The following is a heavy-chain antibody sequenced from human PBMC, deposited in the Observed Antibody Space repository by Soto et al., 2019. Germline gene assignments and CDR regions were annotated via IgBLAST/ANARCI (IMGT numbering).Heavy chain of an antibody. CDR2: IKSKTDGGTT. J-gene: IGHJ6*04. CDR1: GFTFSNAW. V-gene: IGHV3-15*01. D-gene: IGHD6-13*01. Sequence: GGSLRLSCAASGFTFSNAWMSWVRQAPGKGLEWVGRIKSKTDGGTTDYAAPVKGRFTISRDDSKNTLYLQMNSLKTEDTAVYYCTTGRLTAAAGTPNVGGKGTTVTVSS. CDR3: TTGRLTAAAGTPNV.